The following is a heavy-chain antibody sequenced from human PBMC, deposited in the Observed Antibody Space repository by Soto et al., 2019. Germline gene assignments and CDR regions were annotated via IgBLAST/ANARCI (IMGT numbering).Heavy chain of an antibody. CDR1: GFTFSSYW. J-gene: IGHJ4*02. CDR2: IKPDGSEK. CDR3: ARVDLKTYGLDS. D-gene: IGHD3-10*01. V-gene: IGHV3-7*05. Sequence: EVQLVESGGGLVQPGGSLRLSCAASGFTFSSYWMTWVRQVPGEGLEWVANIKPDGSEKHCVDSVEGRFTISRDNAKNSLSLQMNSLRAEDTALYYCARVDLKTYGLDSWGQGTLVTVSS.